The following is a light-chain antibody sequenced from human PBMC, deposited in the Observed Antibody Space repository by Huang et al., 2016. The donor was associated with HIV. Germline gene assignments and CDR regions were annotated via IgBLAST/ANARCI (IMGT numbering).Light chain of an antibody. CDR3: MQGTHGPS. Sequence: DAVLTQSPLSLAVTLGQPATISCRSSENLVFSDGNTYLNWFHQRPGQSPLRLIYKFSTRDVGGPNRCSGRGSGTDFTLGISRVEAEDVGVYHCMQGTHGPSFGQGTKLEIK. CDR1: ENLVFSDGNTY. CDR2: KFS. J-gene: IGKJ1*01. V-gene: IGKV2-30*01.